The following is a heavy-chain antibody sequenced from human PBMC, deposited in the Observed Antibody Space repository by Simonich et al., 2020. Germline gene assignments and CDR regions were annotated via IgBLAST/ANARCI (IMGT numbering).Heavy chain of an antibody. CDR2: INPNSGGT. D-gene: IGHD5-18*01. V-gene: IGHV1-2*02. J-gene: IGHJ5*02. CDR1: GYTFTGYY. CDR3: ARLGYSYGNWFDP. Sequence: QVQLVQSGAEVKKPGASVKVSCKASGYTFTGYYMHWGRQAPGQGLEWMGRINPNSGGTNYAQKFQGRVTMTRDTSISTAYMERSRLRSDDTAVYYCARLGYSYGNWFDPWGQGTLVTVSS.